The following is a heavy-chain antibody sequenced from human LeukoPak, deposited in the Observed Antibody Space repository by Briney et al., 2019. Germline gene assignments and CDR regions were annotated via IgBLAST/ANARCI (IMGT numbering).Heavy chain of an antibody. CDR2: IYYSGST. CDR3: ARQRTNYDFWSGYKIDY. Sequence: PSETLSLTCTVSGGSISSSSYYWGWIRQPAGKGLEWIGSIYYSGSTYYNPSLKSRVTISVDTSKNQFSLKLSSVTAADTAVYYCARQRTNYDFWSGYKIDYWGQGTLVTVSS. J-gene: IGHJ4*02. V-gene: IGHV4-39*01. CDR1: GGSISSSSYY. D-gene: IGHD3-3*01.